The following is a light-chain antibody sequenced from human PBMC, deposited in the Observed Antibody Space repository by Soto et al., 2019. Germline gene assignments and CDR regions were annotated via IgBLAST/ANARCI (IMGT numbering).Light chain of an antibody. Sequence: EVVLTQSPGTLSLSPGERATLSCRASQTVSSSHLAWYQQKPGQAPRLLIYGASDRATDIPDRFSGSGSGTDFHRTISILEPEAFAVYYCQHFGSSPPKYTFGPGTKLEIK. V-gene: IGKV3-20*01. CDR1: QTVSSSH. J-gene: IGKJ2*01. CDR2: GAS. CDR3: QHFGSSPPKYT.